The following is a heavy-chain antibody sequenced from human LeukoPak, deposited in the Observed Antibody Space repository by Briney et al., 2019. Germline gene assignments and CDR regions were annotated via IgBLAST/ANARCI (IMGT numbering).Heavy chain of an antibody. V-gene: IGHV4-39*01. CDR1: GDSVNSSNYY. CDR3: AGLYGSGSYYGY. CDR2: IYYSGST. J-gene: IGHJ4*02. Sequence: SESLSLTCTVSGDSVNSSNYYWGWIRQPSGKGLEWIGNIYYSGSTYYKPSLKSRVTISVDTSKNQFSLKLSSVTAADTAVYHCAGLYGSGSYYGYWGQGTLVTVSS. D-gene: IGHD3-10*01.